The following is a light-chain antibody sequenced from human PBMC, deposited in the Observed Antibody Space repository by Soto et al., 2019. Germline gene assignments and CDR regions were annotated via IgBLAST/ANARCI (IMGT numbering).Light chain of an antibody. CDR3: CSYASSSTL. Sequence: QSALTQPASVSGSPGQSITISCTGTSSDVGSYNLVSWYQQHPGKAPKLMIYEGSKRPSGVSNRFSGSKSGNTASLTISGLQAEDEADYYCCSYASSSTLFGGGTTLTVL. V-gene: IGLV2-23*01. J-gene: IGLJ2*01. CDR2: EGS. CDR1: SSDVGSYNL.